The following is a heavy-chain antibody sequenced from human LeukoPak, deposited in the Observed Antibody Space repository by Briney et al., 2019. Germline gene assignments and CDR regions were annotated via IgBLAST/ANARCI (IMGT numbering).Heavy chain of an antibody. CDR3: ARSCSGGSCYSRYYFDY. CDR1: GGTFSSYA. Sequence: SVKVSCKASGGTFSSYAISWVRQAPGQGLEWMGRIIPIFGTANYAQKFQGRVTITTDESTSTAYMELSSLRSEDTAVYYCARSCSGGSCYSRYYFDYWGRGTLVTVSS. CDR2: IIPIFGTA. V-gene: IGHV1-69*05. J-gene: IGHJ4*02. D-gene: IGHD2-15*01.